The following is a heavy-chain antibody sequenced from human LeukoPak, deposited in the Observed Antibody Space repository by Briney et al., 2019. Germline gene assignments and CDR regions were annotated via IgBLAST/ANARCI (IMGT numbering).Heavy chain of an antibody. V-gene: IGHV4-34*01. Sequence: SETLSLTCAVYGGSFSGYYWSWIRQPPGKGLEWIGEINHSGSTKYNPSLKSRVTISVDTSKNQFSLKLSPVTAADTAVYYCARGVARHWYFDLWGRGTPVTVSS. CDR1: GGSFSGYY. CDR3: ARGVARHWYFDL. J-gene: IGHJ2*01. CDR2: INHSGST.